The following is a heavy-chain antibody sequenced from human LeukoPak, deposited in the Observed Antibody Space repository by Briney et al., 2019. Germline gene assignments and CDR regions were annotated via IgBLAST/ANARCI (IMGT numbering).Heavy chain of an antibody. J-gene: IGHJ4*02. CDR2: ISGSGSNT. CDR1: GFTFSSYA. D-gene: IGHD2-21*02. CDR3: AKHRPYCGGDCYFSLDY. V-gene: IGHV3-23*01. Sequence: PGGSLRLSCAASGFTFSSYAMNWVRQGPGKGLEWVSAISGSGSNTFYADSVKGRFTISRDNSKNTLYLQMNSLRAEDTAVYYCAKHRPYCGGDCYFSLDYWGQGTLVTASS.